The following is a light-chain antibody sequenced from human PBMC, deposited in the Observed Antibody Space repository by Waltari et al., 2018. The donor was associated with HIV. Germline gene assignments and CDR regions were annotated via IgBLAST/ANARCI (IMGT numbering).Light chain of an antibody. CDR2: GNT. CDR1: RSKIGAGYD. Sequence: QSVLTQPPSVSGAPGQRVTISCTGSRSKIGAGYDVPWYQQLPGTAPKLLVYGNTNRPSGVPDRFSGSKSGSSASLAITGLQTEDEADYYCQSFDSSLSGWVFGGGTRLTVL. CDR3: QSFDSSLSGWV. V-gene: IGLV1-40*01. J-gene: IGLJ3*02.